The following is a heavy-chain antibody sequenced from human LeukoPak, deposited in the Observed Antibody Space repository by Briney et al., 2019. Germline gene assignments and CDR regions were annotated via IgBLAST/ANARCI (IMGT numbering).Heavy chain of an antibody. CDR3: ARGGGWGNWNDAVDY. J-gene: IGHJ4*02. CDR1: GGSISNHF. D-gene: IGHD1-1*01. Sequence: KSSETLSLTCTVSGGSISNHFWSWIRQPPGKGLEWIGYIYYSGSTNYNPSLKSRVTISVDTSKNQFSLKVNSVTAADTAVYYCARGGGWGNWNDAVDYWGQGTLVTVSS. CDR2: IYYSGST. V-gene: IGHV4-59*11.